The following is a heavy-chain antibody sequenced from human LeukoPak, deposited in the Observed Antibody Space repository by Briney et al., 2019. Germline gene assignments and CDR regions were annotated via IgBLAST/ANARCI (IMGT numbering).Heavy chain of an antibody. CDR1: GGSFSGYY. CDR2: INHSGST. J-gene: IGHJ4*02. CDR3: ARGFGGHSSSIMDY. Sequence: SETLSLTCAVYGGSFSGYYWSWIRQPPGKGLEWIGEINHSGSTNYNPSLKSRVTISVDTSKNRFSLKLSSVTAADTAVYYCARGFGGHSSSIMDYWGQGTLVTVSS. D-gene: IGHD6-6*01. V-gene: IGHV4-34*01.